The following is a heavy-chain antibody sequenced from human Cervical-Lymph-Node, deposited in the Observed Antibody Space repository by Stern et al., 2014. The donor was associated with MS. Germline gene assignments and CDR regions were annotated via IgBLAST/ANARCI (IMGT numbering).Heavy chain of an antibody. CDR1: GYTFTGYY. CDR2: INPSSGGT. CDR3: ARVAPALGYGMDV. J-gene: IGHJ6*02. Sequence: QVQLVQSGAEVKKAGASVKVSCQASGYTFTGYYIHWVRQAPGHGLEWMGWINPSSGGTGYSQKFQGWVTMTRDTSISTAYMELNRLRSDETAVYYCARVAPALGYGMDVWGQGTTVIVSS. V-gene: IGHV1-2*04.